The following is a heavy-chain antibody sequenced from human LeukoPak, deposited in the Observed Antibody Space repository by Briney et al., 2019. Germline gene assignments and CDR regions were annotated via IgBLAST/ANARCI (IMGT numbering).Heavy chain of an antibody. Sequence: GGSLRLSCAASGFTFSSYSMNWVRQAPGKGLDWVSYISSSSSTIYYADSVKGRFTISRDNSKNILYLQMNSLRVEDTAVYYCTKASAARCIGVFCYPFDHWGQGTLVTVSS. J-gene: IGHJ4*02. CDR2: ISSSSSTI. CDR1: GFTFSSYS. D-gene: IGHD2-15*01. V-gene: IGHV3-48*01. CDR3: TKASAARCIGVFCYPFDH.